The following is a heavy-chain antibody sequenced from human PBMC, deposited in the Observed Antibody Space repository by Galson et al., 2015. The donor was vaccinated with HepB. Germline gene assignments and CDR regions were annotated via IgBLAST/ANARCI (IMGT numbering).Heavy chain of an antibody. CDR3: ARDKLGVRALFDY. CDR1: GFTFSSYA. V-gene: IGHV3-30-3*01. CDR2: ISYDGSNK. J-gene: IGHJ4*02. Sequence: SLRLSCAASGFTFSSYAMHWVRQAPGKGLEWVAVISYDGSNKYYADSVKGRFTISRDNSKNTLYLQMNSLRAEDTAVYYCARDKLGVRALFDYWGQGTLVTVSS. D-gene: IGHD7-27*01.